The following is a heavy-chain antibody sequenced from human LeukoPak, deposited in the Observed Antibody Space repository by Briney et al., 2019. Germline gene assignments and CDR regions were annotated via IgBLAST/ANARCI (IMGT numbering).Heavy chain of an antibody. CDR2: IYDSGST. Sequence: SETLSLTCTVSGGSIRSSYYYWGWIRQPPGKGLEWIGSIYDSGSTYYNPSLKSRVTISVDTSKNQFSLKLNSVTAADTAVYYCARGAPRGIVVVPAANSGDYWGQGTLVTVSS. D-gene: IGHD2-2*01. V-gene: IGHV4-39*01. J-gene: IGHJ4*02. CDR3: ARGAPRGIVVVPAANSGDY. CDR1: GGSIRSSYYY.